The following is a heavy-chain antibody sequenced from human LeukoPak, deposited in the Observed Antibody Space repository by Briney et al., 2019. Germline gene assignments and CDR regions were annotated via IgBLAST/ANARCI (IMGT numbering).Heavy chain of an antibody. CDR2: IYHSGST. Sequence: SQTLSLTCAVSGGSISSGGDSWSWIRQPPGKGLEWIGYIYHSGSTYYNPSLKSRVTISVDRSKNQFSLKLSSVTAADTAVYYCARGPRDGYNYNYWGQGTLVAVSS. D-gene: IGHD5-12*01. CDR1: GGSISSGGDS. CDR3: ARGPRDGYNYNY. J-gene: IGHJ4*02. V-gene: IGHV4-30-2*01.